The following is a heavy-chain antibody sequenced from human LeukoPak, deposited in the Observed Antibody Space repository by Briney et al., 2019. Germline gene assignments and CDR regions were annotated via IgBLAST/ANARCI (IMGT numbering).Heavy chain of an antibody. CDR3: ARVRGDGYNF. V-gene: IGHV3-7*01. D-gene: IGHD5-24*01. Sequence: PGGSLRLSCAASGFTFSNYNMNWVRQAPGKGLEWVANIKQDGSEKYYVDSVKGRFTISRDNAKNSLYLQMNSLRAEDTAVYYCARVRGDGYNFWGQGTLVTVSS. J-gene: IGHJ4*02. CDR2: IKQDGSEK. CDR1: GFTFSNYN.